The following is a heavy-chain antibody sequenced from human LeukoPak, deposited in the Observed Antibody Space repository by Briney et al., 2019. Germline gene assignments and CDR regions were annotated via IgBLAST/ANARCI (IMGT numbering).Heavy chain of an antibody. CDR2: ISSSSSYI. CDR3: ARIGSGDAFDI. Sequence: GGSLRISCAASGFTFSSYSMNWVRQAPGKGLEWVSSISSSSSYIYYADSVKGRFTISRDNAKNSLYLQMNSLRAEDTAVYYCARIGSGDAFDIWGQGTMVTVSS. CDR1: GFTFSSYS. V-gene: IGHV3-21*01. J-gene: IGHJ3*02.